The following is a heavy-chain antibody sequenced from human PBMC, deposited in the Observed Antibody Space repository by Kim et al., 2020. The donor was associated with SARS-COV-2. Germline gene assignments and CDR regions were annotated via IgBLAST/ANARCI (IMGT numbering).Heavy chain of an antibody. Sequence: GGSLRLSCAASGFTFSSYAMSWVRQAPGKGLEWVSAISGSGGSTYYADSVKGRFTISRDNSKNTLYLQMNSLRAEDTAVYYCAKQLLSTVTVTTYVAPWGQGTLVTVSS. V-gene: IGHV3-23*01. D-gene: IGHD4-17*01. J-gene: IGHJ5*02. CDR3: AKQLLSTVTVTTYVAP. CDR2: ISGSGGST. CDR1: GFTFSSYA.